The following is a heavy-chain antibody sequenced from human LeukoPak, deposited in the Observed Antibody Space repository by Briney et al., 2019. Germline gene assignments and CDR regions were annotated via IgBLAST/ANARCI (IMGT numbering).Heavy chain of an antibody. CDR3: ANNGDYVGPSYFDY. Sequence: GGSLRLSCAASGFTFSSYAMSWVRQAPGKGLEGVSAISGSGGSTYYADSVKGRFTISRDNSKNTLYLQMNSLRAEDTAVYYCANNGDYVGPSYFDYWGQGTLVTVSS. V-gene: IGHV3-23*01. D-gene: IGHD4-17*01. J-gene: IGHJ4*02. CDR2: ISGSGGST. CDR1: GFTFSSYA.